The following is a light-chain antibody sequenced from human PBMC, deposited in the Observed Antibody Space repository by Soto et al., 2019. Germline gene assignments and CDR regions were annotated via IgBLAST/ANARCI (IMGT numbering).Light chain of an antibody. Sequence: EIVMTQSPATLSVSPGERATLSCRASQSVSSNLVWYQQKPVQAPRLLIYGASTRDTGIPARFSGSGSGTEFTLTISNLQSEDFAVYYCQQYNDWPYTFGQGTKLEIK. CDR3: QQYNDWPYT. J-gene: IGKJ2*01. V-gene: IGKV3-15*01. CDR1: QSVSSN. CDR2: GAS.